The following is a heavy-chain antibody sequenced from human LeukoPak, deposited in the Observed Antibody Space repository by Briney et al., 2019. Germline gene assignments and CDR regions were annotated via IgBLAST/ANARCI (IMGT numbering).Heavy chain of an antibody. CDR1: GGSISNYY. J-gene: IGHJ6*02. CDR2: IYYSGST. CDR3: ARSGDSSWFYYYYGMDV. D-gene: IGHD6-13*01. Sequence: PSQTLSLTCTVSGGSISNYYWSWIRQPPGKGLEWIGYIYYSGSTNYNPSLKSRVTISVDTSKSQSSLKLSSVTAADTAVYYCARSGDSSWFYYYYGMDVWGQGTTVTVSS. V-gene: IGHV4-59*01.